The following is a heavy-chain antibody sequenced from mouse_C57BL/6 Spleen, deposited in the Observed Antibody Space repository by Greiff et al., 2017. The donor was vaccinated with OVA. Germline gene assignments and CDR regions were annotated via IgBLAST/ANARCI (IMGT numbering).Heavy chain of an antibody. J-gene: IGHJ2*01. Sequence: VQLQQPGAELVMPGASVKLSCKASGYTFTSYWMHWVKQRPGQGLEWIGEIDPSDSYTNYNQKVKGKSTLTVDKSSSTAYMQLSSLTSEDSAVYYCARKPGDGYYYFDYWGQGTTLTVSS. CDR1: GYTFTSYW. CDR2: IDPSDSYT. CDR3: ARKPGDGYYYFDY. V-gene: IGHV1-69*01. D-gene: IGHD2-3*01.